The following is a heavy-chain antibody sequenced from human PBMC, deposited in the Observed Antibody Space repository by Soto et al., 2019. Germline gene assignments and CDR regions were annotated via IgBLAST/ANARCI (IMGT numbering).Heavy chain of an antibody. Sequence: EVQLVESGGGLIQPGGSLRLSCAASGFTFTSSWMTWVRQAPGRGLEWVGRIKSHTDGATNDYAASVKDRITIARDESKNTLYLQLNSRKTADTAVYFCTKSNYYDSGTFPHAPLGYWGQGTVVTVSS. D-gene: IGHD3-10*01. V-gene: IGHV3-15*07. CDR3: TKSNYYDSGTFPHAPLGY. J-gene: IGHJ4*02. CDR1: GFTFTSSW. CDR2: IKSHTDGATN.